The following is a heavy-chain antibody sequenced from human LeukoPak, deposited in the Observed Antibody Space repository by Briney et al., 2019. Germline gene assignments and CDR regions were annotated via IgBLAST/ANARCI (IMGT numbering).Heavy chain of an antibody. V-gene: IGHV1-69*05. J-gene: IGHJ4*02. Sequence: SVKVSCKASGGTFSSYAISWVRQAPGQGLEWMERIIPIFGTANYAQKFQGRVTITTDESTSTAYMELSSLRSEDTAVYYCARERDGYNYGVDYWGQGTPVTVSS. CDR3: ARERDGYNYGVDY. CDR2: IIPIFGTA. D-gene: IGHD5-24*01. CDR1: GGTFSSYA.